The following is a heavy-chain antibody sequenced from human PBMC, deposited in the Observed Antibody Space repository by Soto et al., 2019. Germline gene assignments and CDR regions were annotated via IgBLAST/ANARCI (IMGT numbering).Heavy chain of an antibody. V-gene: IGHV3-23*01. J-gene: IGHJ6*02. Sequence: GGSLRLSCAASEFTFSNHAMSWVRQAPGKGLEWVSAIIAGGGATYNADSVKGRFAISRDNSKNTLYLQMNSLRAEDTAVYYCAKYGGAYYKYYAMDAWGQGTTVTVSS. CDR3: AKYGGAYYKYYAMDA. D-gene: IGHD4-17*01. CDR2: IIAGGGAT. CDR1: EFTFSNHA.